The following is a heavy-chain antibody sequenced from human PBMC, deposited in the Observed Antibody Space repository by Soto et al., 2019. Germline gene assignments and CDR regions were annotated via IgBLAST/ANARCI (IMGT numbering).Heavy chain of an antibody. CDR2: IVVGSGNT. CDR1: GFTFTRYA. J-gene: IGHJ4*02. D-gene: IGHD6-13*01. Sequence: HMQLVQSGPEVKKPGTSVKVSCKASGFTFTRYAMQWVRQARGQRLEWIGWIVVGSGNTNYAQKFQERVTMTRDMSTSTAYLELSSLRSEDTAVYYWAAEDPRIAEGGYEYWGQGTLVTVSS. V-gene: IGHV1-58*02. CDR3: AAEDPRIAEGGYEY.